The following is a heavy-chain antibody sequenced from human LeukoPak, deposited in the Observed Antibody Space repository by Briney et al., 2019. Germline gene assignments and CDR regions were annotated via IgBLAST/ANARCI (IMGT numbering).Heavy chain of an antibody. J-gene: IGHJ5*02. D-gene: IGHD4-23*01. V-gene: IGHV1-2*02. CDR1: GYTFTGYY. Sequence: GASVTVSCKASGYTFTGYYMHWVRQAPGQGLEWMGWINPNSGGTNYAQKFQGRVTMTRDTSISTAYMELSRLRSDDTAVYYCARAYGGNGDNWFDPWGQGTLVTVSS. CDR2: INPNSGGT. CDR3: ARAYGGNGDNWFDP.